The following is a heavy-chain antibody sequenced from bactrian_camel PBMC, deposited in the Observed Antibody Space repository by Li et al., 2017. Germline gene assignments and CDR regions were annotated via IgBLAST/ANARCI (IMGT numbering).Heavy chain of an antibody. CDR2: IAEGGGTT. J-gene: IGHJ4*01. CDR3: ARSFKKDSSY. D-gene: IGHD5*01. V-gene: IGHV3S40*01. CDR1: GFTFRNYD. Sequence: VQLVESGGGLVQPGGSLRLSCAASGFTFRNYDMIWVRQALGKGLEWVSGIAEGGGTTYYGDSVSGRFTISRDNTKNTVSLQMFNLKPEDTAVYYCARSFKKDSSYWGQGTQVTVS.